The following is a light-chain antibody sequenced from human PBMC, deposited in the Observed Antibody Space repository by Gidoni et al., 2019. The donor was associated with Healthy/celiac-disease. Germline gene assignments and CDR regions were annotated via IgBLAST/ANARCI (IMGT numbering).Light chain of an antibody. Sequence: SSELTQDPAVSVALGQTVRITCQGDSLRYYYASWYQQKPGQAPVFVIYGKMNRPSGIPDRFSGSSSGDTASLTITGAQAEDEADYYCYWRGSSGYRGVFGGGTKLTVL. J-gene: IGLJ2*01. CDR2: GKM. CDR3: YWRGSSGYRGV. CDR1: SLRYYY. V-gene: IGLV3-19*01.